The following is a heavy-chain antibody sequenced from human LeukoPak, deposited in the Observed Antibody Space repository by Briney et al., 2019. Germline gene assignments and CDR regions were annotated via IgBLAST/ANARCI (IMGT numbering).Heavy chain of an antibody. D-gene: IGHD4-17*01. J-gene: IGHJ4*02. CDR1: GGSIGSSSYY. CDR3: ASRVTTPFFDY. Sequence: SETLSLTCTVSGGSIGSSSYYWGWIRQPPGKGLEWIGNVYYSGSTYQNPSLKSRVTISVDTSKNQFSLKLSSVTAADTAVYHCASRVTTPFFDYWGQGTLVTVSS. V-gene: IGHV4-39*01. CDR2: VYYSGST.